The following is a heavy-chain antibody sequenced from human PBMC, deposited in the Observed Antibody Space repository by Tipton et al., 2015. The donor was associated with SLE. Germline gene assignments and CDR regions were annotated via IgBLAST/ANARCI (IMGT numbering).Heavy chain of an antibody. D-gene: IGHD7-27*01. Sequence: TLSLTCTVSGGSISSYYWSWIRQPPGKGLEWIGYIYYSGSTNYNPSLKSRVTISVDTSKNQFSLKLSSVTAADTAVYYCARRQTDPLGFDYWGQGTLVTVSS. CDR3: ARRQTDPLGFDY. J-gene: IGHJ4*02. CDR1: GGSISSYY. CDR2: IYYSGST. V-gene: IGHV4-59*08.